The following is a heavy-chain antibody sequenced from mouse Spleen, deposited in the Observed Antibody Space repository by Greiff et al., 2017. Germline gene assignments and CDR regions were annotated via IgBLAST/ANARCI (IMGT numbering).Heavy chain of an antibody. CDR1: GFTFSSYT. CDR3: ARDSNFDY. Sequence: EVKVVESGGGLVKPGGSLKLSCAASGFTFSSYTMSWVRQTPAKRLEWVATISSGGGNTYYPDSVKGRFTISRDNARNTLYLQMSSLRSEDTAMYYCARDSNFDYWGQGTTLTVSS. CDR2: ISSGGGNT. D-gene: IGHD2-5*01. J-gene: IGHJ2*01. V-gene: IGHV5-9*04.